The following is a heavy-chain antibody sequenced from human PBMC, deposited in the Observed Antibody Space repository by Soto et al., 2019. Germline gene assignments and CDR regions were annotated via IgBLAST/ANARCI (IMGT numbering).Heavy chain of an antibody. D-gene: IGHD3-22*01. CDR1: GGSVTSDEDY. J-gene: IGHJ4*02. CDR3: ARGPDGSDYYDSSGYSY. CDR2: ISNSGST. V-gene: IGHV4-30-4*01. Sequence: PSETLSLTCTVSGGSVTSDEDYWTWIRQSPGKGLEWIGYISNSGSTGYNPSLKTRLSMSVDRSKNQFTLRLTSVTAADTAVYYCARGPDGSDYYDSSGYSYWGQGTLVTVSS.